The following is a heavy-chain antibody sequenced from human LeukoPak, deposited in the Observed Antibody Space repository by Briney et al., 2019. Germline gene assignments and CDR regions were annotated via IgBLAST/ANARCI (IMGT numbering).Heavy chain of an antibody. Sequence: GGSLRLSCAASGFTFSSSWMSWVRQAPGKGLEWVANIKEDGGEKYYVDSVKGRFTISRDNAKNSLYLQMNSLRVEDTAVYYCARAVGDYYYYYYMDVWGKGTTVTVSS. J-gene: IGHJ6*03. D-gene: IGHD3-16*01. CDR1: GFTFSSSW. CDR3: ARAVGDYYYYYYMDV. CDR2: IKEDGGEK. V-gene: IGHV3-7*01.